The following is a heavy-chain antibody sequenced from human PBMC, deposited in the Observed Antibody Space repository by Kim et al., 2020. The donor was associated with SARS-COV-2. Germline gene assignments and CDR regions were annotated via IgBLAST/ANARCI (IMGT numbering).Heavy chain of an antibody. CDR3: AKEVADYGDYTWYFDL. D-gene: IGHD4-17*01. J-gene: IGHJ2*01. Sequence: GGPLRLSCAASGFIFGDYGIHWVRQVPGKGLEWVSLISGDGASTSYADSVKGRFTISRDNSKNSLYLQMGSLRTEDTALYYCAKEVADYGDYTWYFDLWRRGTLVTVSS. V-gene: IGHV3-43*02. CDR1: GFIFGDYG. CDR2: ISGDGAST.